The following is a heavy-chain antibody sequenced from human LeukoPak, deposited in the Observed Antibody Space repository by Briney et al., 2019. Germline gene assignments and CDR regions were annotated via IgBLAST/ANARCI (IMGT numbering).Heavy chain of an antibody. CDR3: ARVGTGWDYYDSSGYLDY. D-gene: IGHD3-22*01. V-gene: IGHV4-59*01. Sequence: SETLSLTCTVSGGSISSYYWSWIRQPPGKGLEWIGYIYYSGSTNYNPSLKSRVTISVDTSKNQFSLKLSSVTAADTAVYYCARVGTGWDYYDSSGYLDYWGQGTLVTVSS. J-gene: IGHJ4*02. CDR2: IYYSGST. CDR1: GGSISSYY.